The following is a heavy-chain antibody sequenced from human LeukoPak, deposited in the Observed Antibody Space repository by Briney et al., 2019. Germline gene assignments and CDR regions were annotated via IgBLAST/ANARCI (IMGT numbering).Heavy chain of an antibody. D-gene: IGHD6-19*01. V-gene: IGHV3-23*01. CDR1: GFTFSSYA. CDR3: AKEIGIAVAGTDYFDY. CDR2: ISGSDGST. Sequence: GGSLRLSCAASGFTFSSYAMSWVRQAPGKGLEWVSAISGSDGSTYYADSVKGRFTISRDNSKNTLYLQMNSLRAEDTAVYYCAKEIGIAVAGTDYFDYWGQGTLVTVSS. J-gene: IGHJ4*02.